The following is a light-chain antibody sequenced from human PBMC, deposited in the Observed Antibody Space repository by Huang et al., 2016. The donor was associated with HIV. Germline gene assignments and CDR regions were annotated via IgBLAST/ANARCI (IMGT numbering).Light chain of an antibody. CDR2: ATS. J-gene: IGKJ1*01. CDR3: QQYYSFPLT. V-gene: IGKV1-8*01. Sequence: AIRITQSPSSLSASTGDKVSITCRASQDINTYLVWYQQKPGKPPSVLIYATSTLQSGVPSRFSGSGSGTDFTLTITHLQSEDFATYYCQQYYSFPLTFGQGSQVEVK. CDR1: QDINTY.